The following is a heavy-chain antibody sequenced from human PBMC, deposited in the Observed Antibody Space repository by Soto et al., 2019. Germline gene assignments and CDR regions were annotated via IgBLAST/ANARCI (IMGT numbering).Heavy chain of an antibody. CDR3: AQDRGWGVVSPAHDY. CDR1: GFPFRNFV. D-gene: IGHD2-21*01. CDR2: IRGTGGET. Sequence: EVELLESGGGIVQPGGPLRVSCGAFGFPFRNFVMSWAGQAPGRGLEWVSAIRGTGGETFYADSVKGRFTISRDNAKNTLYLQMNSLRDEDTALYFCAQDRGWGVVSPAHDYWGQGTLVTVSS. V-gene: IGHV3-23*01. J-gene: IGHJ4*02.